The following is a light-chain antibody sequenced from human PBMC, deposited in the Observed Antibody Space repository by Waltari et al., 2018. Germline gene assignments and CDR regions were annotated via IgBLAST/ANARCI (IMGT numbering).Light chain of an antibody. CDR2: RSD. J-gene: IGLJ3*02. CDR1: ASNIGGNR. CDR3: ASWDDSLNGHWV. V-gene: IGLV1-44*01. Sequence: QSVLTQPPSASGTPGQRVTISCSGSASNIGGNRVNCYQQLPGKAPKLLIYRSDLRPSGVPDRFSGSKSGTSASLAISGLQSEDEADYFCASWDDSLNGHWVFGGGTKVTVL.